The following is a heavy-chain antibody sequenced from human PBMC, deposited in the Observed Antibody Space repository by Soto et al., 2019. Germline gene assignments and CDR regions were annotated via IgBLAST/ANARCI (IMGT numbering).Heavy chain of an antibody. Sequence: PSETLSLTCTVSGGSISSYYWSWIRQPPGKGLEWIGYIYYSGSTNYNPSLKSRVTISVDASKNQFSLKLSSVTAADTAVYYCARDDSSFDYWGQGTLVTVSS. J-gene: IGHJ4*02. CDR2: IYYSGST. CDR1: GGSISSYY. CDR3: ARDDSSFDY. V-gene: IGHV4-59*01.